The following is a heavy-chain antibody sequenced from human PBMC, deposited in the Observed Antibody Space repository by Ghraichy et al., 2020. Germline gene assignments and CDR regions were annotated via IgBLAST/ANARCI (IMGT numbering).Heavy chain of an antibody. Sequence: SVKVSCKASGGTFSSYAISWVRQAPGQGLEWMGGIIPIFGTANYAQKFQGRVTITADESTSTAYMELSSLRSEDTAVYYCARSPTPTTVEIGIWGQGTMVTVSS. CDR1: GGTFSSYA. J-gene: IGHJ3*02. V-gene: IGHV1-69*13. CDR2: IIPIFGTA. CDR3: ARSPTPTTVEIGI. D-gene: IGHD4-23*01.